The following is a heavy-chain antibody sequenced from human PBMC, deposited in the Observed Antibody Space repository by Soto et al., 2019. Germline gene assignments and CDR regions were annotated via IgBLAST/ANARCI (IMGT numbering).Heavy chain of an antibody. D-gene: IGHD2-8*01. CDR2: ISVYNGNT. CDR1: GYRFDSFG. V-gene: IGHV1-18*01. CDR3: ARDGRNGGYLDY. Sequence: QVQLVQSGVEVKKPGASVKVSCKTSGYRFDSFGISWVRQAPGQGLEWMGWISVYNGNTNYAQKVQGRISMTTDASTSTAYMELRSLRSDDTAVYYCARDGRNGGYLDYWGQGTLVTVSS. J-gene: IGHJ4*02.